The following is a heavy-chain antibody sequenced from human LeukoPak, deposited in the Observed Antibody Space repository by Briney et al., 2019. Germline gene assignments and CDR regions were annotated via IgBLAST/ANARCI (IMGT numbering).Heavy chain of an antibody. Sequence: SETLSLTCSVSGFSISIGYYWGWIRQPPGKGLGWIGNALHSGNTFYNPSLKSRVAISLDTSRNQLSMRLSSVTAADTAVYYCAMITVTTGVDSWGQGTPVTASS. V-gene: IGHV4-38-2*02. J-gene: IGHJ4*02. CDR2: ALHSGNT. CDR1: GFSISIGYY. D-gene: IGHD4-17*01. CDR3: AMITVTTGVDS.